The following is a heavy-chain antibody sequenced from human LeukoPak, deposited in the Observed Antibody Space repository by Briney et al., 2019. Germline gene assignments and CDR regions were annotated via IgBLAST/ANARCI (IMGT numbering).Heavy chain of an antibody. D-gene: IGHD2-21*01. CDR1: GGSISSSNW. Sequence: SETLSLTCAVSGGSISSSNWWSWVRQPPGKGLEWIGEIYHSGSTNYNPSLKSRVTISVDKSKNQFSLKLSSVTAADTAVYYCARGMLLPAYYYYMDVWGKGTTVTVSS. V-gene: IGHV4-4*02. CDR3: ARGMLLPAYYYYMDV. J-gene: IGHJ6*03. CDR2: IYHSGST.